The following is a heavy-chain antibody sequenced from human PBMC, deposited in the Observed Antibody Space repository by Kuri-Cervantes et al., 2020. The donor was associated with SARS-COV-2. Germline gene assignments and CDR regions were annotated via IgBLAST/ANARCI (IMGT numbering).Heavy chain of an antibody. V-gene: IGHV4-34*01. J-gene: IGHJ2*01. D-gene: IGHD4-17*01. CDR2: INHSGST. CDR3: ARVDGDYVDWYFDL. CDR1: GGSFSGYY. Sequence: SQTLSLTCAVYGGSFSGYYWSWIRQPPGKGLEWIGEINHSGSTNYNPSLKSRVTIPVDTSKNQFSLKLSSVTAADTAVYYCARVDGDYVDWYFDLWGRGTLVTVSS.